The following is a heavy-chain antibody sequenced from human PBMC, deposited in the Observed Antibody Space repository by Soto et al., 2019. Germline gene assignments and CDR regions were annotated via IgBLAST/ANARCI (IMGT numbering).Heavy chain of an antibody. CDR1: GFTFSNYG. CDR3: ASTWSGYYYFDS. Sequence: GGSLRLSCAASGFTFSNYGMHWVRQAPGKGLEWVAVISYDGNNRYYGDSVKGRFTISRDNSKNTVYLQMNSLRVEDTAVYYCASTWSGYYYFDSWGQGTLVTVSS. J-gene: IGHJ4*02. CDR2: ISYDGNNR. V-gene: IGHV3-30*03. D-gene: IGHD3-3*01.